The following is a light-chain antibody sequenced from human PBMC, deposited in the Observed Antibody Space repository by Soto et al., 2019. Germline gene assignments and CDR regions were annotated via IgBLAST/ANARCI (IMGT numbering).Light chain of an antibody. CDR1: QSISSY. J-gene: IGKJ4*01. Sequence: DIQMTQYPSSLSASVGDRVTITCRASQSISSYLNWYQQKPGKAPKLLIYAASSLQSGVPSRFSGSGSGTDFTVTISSLQPEDFATYYCQQSYSMPRTFGGGTKV. CDR3: QQSYSMPRT. CDR2: AAS. V-gene: IGKV1-39*01.